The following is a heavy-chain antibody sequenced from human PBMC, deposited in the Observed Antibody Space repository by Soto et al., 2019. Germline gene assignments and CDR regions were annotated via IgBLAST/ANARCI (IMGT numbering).Heavy chain of an antibody. CDR1: GGTFSSYA. V-gene: IGHV1-69*06. D-gene: IGHD6-13*01. CDR3: ARSEDSSSWPYKPYYYYYGMDV. J-gene: IGHJ6*02. Sequence: QVQLVQSGAEVKKPGSSVKVSCKASGGTFSSYAISWVRQAPGQGLEWMGGIIPIFGTANYAQKFQGRVTITADKSTSTAYMELSSLRSEDTAVYYCARSEDSSSWPYKPYYYYYGMDVWGQGTTVTVSS. CDR2: IIPIFGTA.